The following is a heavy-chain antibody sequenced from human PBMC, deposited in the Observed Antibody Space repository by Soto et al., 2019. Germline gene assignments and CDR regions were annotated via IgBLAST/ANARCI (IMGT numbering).Heavy chain of an antibody. CDR3: ARGLGGRMDD. CDR1: GTIFSSYT. V-gene: IGHV1-69*08. CDR2: IIPLLGET. D-gene: IGHD3-16*01. J-gene: IGHJ6*02. Sequence: QVQLVHSGAEVKKPGSSVRVSCKASGTIFSSYTISWVRQAPGQGLEWMGRIIPLLGETNSAQKFQGRVTLTADKSTNTAYMELNSLRLEDTAVYYCARGLGGRMDDWGQGTTVTVSS.